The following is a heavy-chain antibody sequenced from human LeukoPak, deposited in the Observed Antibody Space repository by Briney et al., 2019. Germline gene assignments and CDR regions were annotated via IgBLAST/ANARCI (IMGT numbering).Heavy chain of an antibody. CDR1: GFTFSSYA. V-gene: IGHV3-23*01. CDR3: EKDLGSYSAFDY. Sequence: GGSLRLSCAASGFTFSSYAMSWVRQAPGKGLEWVSAISGSGGSTYYADSVKGRFTISRDNSKNTLYLQMNSLRAEDTAVYYCEKDLGSYSAFDYGGQGTLVTVSS. CDR2: ISGSGGST. D-gene: IGHD1-26*01. J-gene: IGHJ4*02.